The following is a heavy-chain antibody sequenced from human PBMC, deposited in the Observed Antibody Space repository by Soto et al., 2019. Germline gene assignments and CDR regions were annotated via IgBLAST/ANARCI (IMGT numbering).Heavy chain of an antibody. CDR2: IIPIFGTA. Sequence: QVQLVQSGAEVKKPGSSVKVSCKASGGTFSSYAISCVRQAPVHGLEWMGGIIPIFGTANYAQKFQGRVTITADESTSTAYMELSSLRSEETAVYYCARPLLGFREYYGMDVWGQGPTVTVSS. CDR1: GGTFSSYA. D-gene: IGHD7-27*01. V-gene: IGHV1-69*01. J-gene: IGHJ6*02. CDR3: ARPLLGFREYYGMDV.